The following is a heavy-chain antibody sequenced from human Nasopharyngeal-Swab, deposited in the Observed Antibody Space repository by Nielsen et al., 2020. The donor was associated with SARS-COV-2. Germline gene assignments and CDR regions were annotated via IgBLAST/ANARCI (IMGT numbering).Heavy chain of an antibody. CDR1: GGSFNGFY. Sequence: SETLSLTSSVSGGSFNGFYWNWIRQPPGKGLEWIGEINHNERTNYNPSLKSRVTMSVDTSTNQVSLKLNSLTATDTAVYYCARAGRVGDAYTGLDVWGQGTTVTVSS. V-gene: IGHV4-34*01. D-gene: IGHD5-24*01. J-gene: IGHJ6*02. CDR3: ARAGRVGDAYTGLDV. CDR2: INHNERT.